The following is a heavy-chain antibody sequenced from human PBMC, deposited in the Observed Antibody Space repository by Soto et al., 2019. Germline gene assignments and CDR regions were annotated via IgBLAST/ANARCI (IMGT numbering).Heavy chain of an antibody. Sequence: SQTLSLTCAISGDSVSSNSAAWNWIRQSPSRGLEWLGRTYYRSKWYNDYAVSVKSRITINPDTSKNQFSLQLNSVTPEDTAVYYCARVRGEHKSASLANWFDPWGQGTLVTVSS. CDR1: GDSVSSNSAA. D-gene: IGHD6-6*01. CDR2: TYYRSKWYN. CDR3: ARVRGEHKSASLANWFDP. J-gene: IGHJ5*02. V-gene: IGHV6-1*01.